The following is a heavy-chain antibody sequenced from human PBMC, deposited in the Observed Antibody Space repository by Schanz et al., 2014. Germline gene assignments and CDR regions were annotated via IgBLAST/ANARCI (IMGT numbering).Heavy chain of an antibody. V-gene: IGHV3-23*01. Sequence: EVQLLESGGGLVQPGGSLRLSCATSGLSFSSYAINWVRQAPGKGLEWVSGISGSGASTYYADSVKGRFTISRDNSKNTLYLQMNSLRADDTAVYYCAKGPYYYYYMDVWGNGTTVTVSS. CDR1: GLSFSSYA. CDR2: ISGSGAST. J-gene: IGHJ6*03. CDR3: AKGPYYYYYMDV.